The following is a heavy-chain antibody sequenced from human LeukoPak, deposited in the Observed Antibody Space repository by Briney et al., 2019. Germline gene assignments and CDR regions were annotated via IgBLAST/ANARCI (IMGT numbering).Heavy chain of an antibody. D-gene: IGHD3-3*02. Sequence: SETLSLTCTVSGGSISSHYWRWIRQPPGKGLEWIGYISYSGTTNYNPSLKSRVSTSIDTSKNQFSLKLSSVTAADTAVYYCARDISMDVWGQGTTVIVSS. J-gene: IGHJ6*02. CDR1: GGSISSHY. V-gene: IGHV4-59*11. CDR2: ISYSGTT. CDR3: ARDISMDV.